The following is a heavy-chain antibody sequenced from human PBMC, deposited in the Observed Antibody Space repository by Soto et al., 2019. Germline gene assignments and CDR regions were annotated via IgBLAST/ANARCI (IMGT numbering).Heavy chain of an antibody. CDR1: GFTVSRNY. J-gene: IGHJ4*02. CDR2: IYSVSST. CDR3: ARSSSGSGQYDYYFDY. D-gene: IGHD1-26*01. Sequence: GGSLRLSCAASGFTVSRNYMSWVRQAPGTGLEWVSVIYSVSSTYYADSVKGRFTISRDSSKNTLYLQMNSLRAEDTAVYYCARSSSGSGQYDYYFDYWGQGTLVTVSS. V-gene: IGHV3-66*01.